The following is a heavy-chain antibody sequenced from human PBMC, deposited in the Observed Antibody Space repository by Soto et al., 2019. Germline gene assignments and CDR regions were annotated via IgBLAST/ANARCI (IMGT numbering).Heavy chain of an antibody. Sequence: ASVKVSCKASGYTFAGFYMHWVRQAPGQGLEWMGWINPNSGGTNYAQKFQGRVTMTRDTSISTAYMELSRMRSDDKAVYYCAREKGLTGTFLLGTLDFNYFDFWGPGTLVTVSS. CDR2: INPNSGGT. D-gene: IGHD1-7*01. J-gene: IGHJ4*02. CDR1: GYTFAGFY. CDR3: AREKGLTGTFLLGTLDFNYFDF. V-gene: IGHV1-2*02.